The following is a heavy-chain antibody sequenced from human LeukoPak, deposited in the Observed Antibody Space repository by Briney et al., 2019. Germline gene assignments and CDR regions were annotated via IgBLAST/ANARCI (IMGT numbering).Heavy chain of an antibody. CDR2: TYYKSKWYD. CDR1: GDSVSSNSAA. Sequence: SQTLSLTCAISGDSVSSNSAAWTWIRQSPSRGLEWLGRTYYKSKWYDDYAVSVRSRIIINPGTSRNQFSLQLRSVTPEDTAVYFCARLKVTLVRGIIYDYYGLDVWGQGTPVSVSS. V-gene: IGHV6-1*01. J-gene: IGHJ6*02. CDR3: ARLKVTLVRGIIYDYYGLDV. D-gene: IGHD3-10*01.